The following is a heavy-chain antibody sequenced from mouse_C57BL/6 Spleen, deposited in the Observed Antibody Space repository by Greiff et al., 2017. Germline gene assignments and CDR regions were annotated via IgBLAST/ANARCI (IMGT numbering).Heavy chain of an antibody. V-gene: IGHV1-26*01. J-gene: IGHJ2*01. Sequence: EVQLQQSGPELVKPGASVKISCKASGYTFTDYYMNWVKQSHGKSLEWIGDINPNNGGTSYNQKFKGKATLTVDKSSSTAYMELRSLTSEDSAVYYCAKRRVYYGSSFYFDYWGQGTTLTVSS. CDR1: GYTFTDYY. D-gene: IGHD1-1*01. CDR3: AKRRVYYGSSFYFDY. CDR2: INPNNGGT.